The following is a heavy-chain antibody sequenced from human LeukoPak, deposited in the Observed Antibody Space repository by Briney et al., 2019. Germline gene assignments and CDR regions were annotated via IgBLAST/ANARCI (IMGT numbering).Heavy chain of an antibody. J-gene: IGHJ4*02. Sequence: SQTLSLTCTVSGGSISSGDYYWSWIRQPPGTGLEWIGYIYYSGSTYYNPSLKSRVTISVDTSKNQFSLKLSAVTAADTAVYYCASHSSGYYGSDYWGQGTLVTVSS. CDR1: GGSISSGDYY. CDR2: IYYSGST. CDR3: ASHSSGYYGSDY. V-gene: IGHV4-30-4*01. D-gene: IGHD3-22*01.